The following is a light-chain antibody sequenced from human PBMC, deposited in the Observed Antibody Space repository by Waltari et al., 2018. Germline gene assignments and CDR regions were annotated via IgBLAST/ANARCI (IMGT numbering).Light chain of an antibody. CDR3: QQRKRWLT. Sequence: DIVLTQSPATLSLPPGKSATLSCRASQSIDNYLAWYQQRPGQAPRLLIYGASYRAAGIPARFSGSGSGTDFTLTISSLEPEDFAVYYCQQRKRWLTFGGGTKVEIK. CDR2: GAS. V-gene: IGKV3-11*01. CDR1: QSIDNY. J-gene: IGKJ4*01.